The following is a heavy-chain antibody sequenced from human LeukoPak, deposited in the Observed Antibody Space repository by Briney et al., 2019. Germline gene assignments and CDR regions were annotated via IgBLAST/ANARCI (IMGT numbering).Heavy chain of an antibody. CDR1: GFTFSSYG. J-gene: IGHJ3*02. V-gene: IGHV3-30*03. CDR3: ARDWYDNSDAFDI. Sequence: GGSLRLSCAASGFTFSSYGMHWVRQAPGKGLEWVAVISYDGSNKYYADSVKGRFTISRDNSKNSLYLQMNSLRAEDTAVYYCARDWYDNSDAFDIWGQGTMVTVSS. D-gene: IGHD3-9*01. CDR2: ISYDGSNK.